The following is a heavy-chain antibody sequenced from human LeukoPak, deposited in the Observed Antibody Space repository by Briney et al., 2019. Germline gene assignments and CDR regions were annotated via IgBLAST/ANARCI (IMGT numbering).Heavy chain of an antibody. CDR3: ARQYCSGGSCYSSEGDWFDP. CDR1: GYSFTSYW. CDR2: IYPGVSDT. D-gene: IGHD2-15*01. J-gene: IGHJ5*02. Sequence: GESLKISCKGSGYSFTSYWIGWVRQMPGKGLEWTGIIYPGVSDTRYSPSFQGQATISADKSISTAYLQWSSLKASDTAMYYCARQYCSGGSCYSSEGDWFDPWGQGTLVTVSS. V-gene: IGHV5-51*01.